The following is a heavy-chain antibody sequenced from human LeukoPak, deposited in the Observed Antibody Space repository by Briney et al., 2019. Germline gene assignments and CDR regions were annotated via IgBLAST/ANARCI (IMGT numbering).Heavy chain of an antibody. Sequence: PGGSLRLSCAASGFTFSSYAMSWVRKAPGKGLEWVSAISGSGGSTYYADSVKGRFTISRDNSKNALYLQMNSLRAEDTAVYYCAKAGTGGTLVDYWGQGTLVTVSS. CDR3: AKAGTGGTLVDY. V-gene: IGHV3-23*01. J-gene: IGHJ4*02. CDR1: GFTFSSYA. D-gene: IGHD7-27*01. CDR2: ISGSGGST.